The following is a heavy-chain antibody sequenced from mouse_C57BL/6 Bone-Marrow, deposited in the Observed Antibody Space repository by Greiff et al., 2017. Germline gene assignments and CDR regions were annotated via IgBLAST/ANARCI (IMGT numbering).Heavy chain of an antibody. Sequence: QVQLQQSGAELVRPGTSVKVSCKASGYAFTNYLIEWVKQRPGQGLEWIGVINPGSGGTNYNEKFKGKATLTADKSSSTAYMQLSSLTSEDSAVYFCARCYYYGSSLFDYWGQGTTLTVSS. CDR3: ARCYYYGSSLFDY. V-gene: IGHV1-54*01. CDR1: GYAFTNYL. D-gene: IGHD1-1*01. CDR2: INPGSGGT. J-gene: IGHJ2*01.